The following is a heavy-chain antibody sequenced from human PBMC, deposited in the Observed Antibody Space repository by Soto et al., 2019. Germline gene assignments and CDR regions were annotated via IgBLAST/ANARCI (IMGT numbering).Heavy chain of an antibody. J-gene: IGHJ6*02. CDR1: GGSISSYY. Sequence: SETLSLTCTVSGGSISSYYWSWIRQPPGKGLEWIGYIYYSGSTNYNPSLKSRVTISVDTSKNQFSLKLSSVTAADTAVYYCARSPSAGLWFGELRPLRLDVWGQGTTVTVSS. V-gene: IGHV4-59*01. CDR3: ARSPSAGLWFGELRPLRLDV. CDR2: IYYSGST. D-gene: IGHD3-10*01.